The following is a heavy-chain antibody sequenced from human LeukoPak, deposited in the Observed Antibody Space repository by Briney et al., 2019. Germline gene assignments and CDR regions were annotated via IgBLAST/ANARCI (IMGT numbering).Heavy chain of an antibody. J-gene: IGHJ6*03. CDR2: IKQDGSEK. Sequence: QPGRSLRLSCAASGFTFSSYWMSWVRQAPGKGLEWVANIKQDGSEKYYVDSVKGRFTISRDNAKNSLYLQMNSLRAEDTAVYYCARRKFRGSYSSYYYYYYMDVWGKGTTVTVSS. D-gene: IGHD2-15*01. V-gene: IGHV3-7*01. CDR3: ARRKFRGSYSSYYYYYYMDV. CDR1: GFTFSSYW.